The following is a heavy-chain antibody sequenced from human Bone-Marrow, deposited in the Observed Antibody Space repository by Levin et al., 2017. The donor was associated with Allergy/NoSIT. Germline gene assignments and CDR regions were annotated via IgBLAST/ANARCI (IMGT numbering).Heavy chain of an antibody. J-gene: IGHJ3*01. CDR3: ARGTFHGASDAFDV. D-gene: IGHD1/OR15-1a*01. V-gene: IGHV4-31*03. Sequence: LRLSCTVSGGSISGGGYYWCWIRQHPGKGLEWIGCISYIGSTHYNPSLKSRVTISAATSDKQFSPKMISVTAAATAVFYCARGTFHGASDAFDVWGQGTIVTVSS. CDR2: ISYIGST. CDR1: GGSISGGGYY.